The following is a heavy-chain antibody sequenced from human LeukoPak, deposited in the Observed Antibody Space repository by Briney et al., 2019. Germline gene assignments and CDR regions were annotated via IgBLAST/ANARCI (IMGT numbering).Heavy chain of an antibody. J-gene: IGHJ6*02. CDR2: ISSSGSTI. V-gene: IGHV3-11*04. CDR1: GFTFSDYY. CDR3: ARDVKGESPSYYYYGMDV. Sequence: GGSLRLSCAASGFTFSDYYMSWIRQAPGKGLEWVSYISSSGSTIYYADSVKGRFTISRDNAKNSLYLQMNSLRAEDTAVYYCARDVKGESPSYYYYGMDVWGQGTTVTVSS. D-gene: IGHD3-10*01.